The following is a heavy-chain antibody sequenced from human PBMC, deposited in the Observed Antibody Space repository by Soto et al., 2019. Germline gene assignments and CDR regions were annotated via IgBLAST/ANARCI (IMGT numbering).Heavy chain of an antibody. CDR2: ISAYNGNT. Sequence: GASVKVSCKASGYTFTSYGISWVRQAPGQGLEWMGWISAYNGNTNYAQKLQGRVTMTTDTSTSTAYMELRSLRSDDTAVYYCARVSRGYSGYGGVHYFDYWGQGTLVTVSS. D-gene: IGHD5-12*01. CDR1: GYTFTSYG. CDR3: ARVSRGYSGYGGVHYFDY. V-gene: IGHV1-18*04. J-gene: IGHJ4*02.